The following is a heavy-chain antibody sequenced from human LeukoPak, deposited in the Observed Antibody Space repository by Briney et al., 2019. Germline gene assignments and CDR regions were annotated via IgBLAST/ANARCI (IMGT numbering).Heavy chain of an antibody. J-gene: IGHJ4*02. V-gene: IGHV4-34*01. Sequence: SETLSLTCAVYGGSFSGYYWSWIRQPPGKGLEWIGEINHSGSTNYNPSLKSRVTISVDTSKNQFSPKLSSVTAADTAVYYCARPYYYDSSGHNWGQGTLVTVSS. CDR1: GGSFSGYY. CDR2: INHSGST. CDR3: ARPYYYDSSGHN. D-gene: IGHD3-22*01.